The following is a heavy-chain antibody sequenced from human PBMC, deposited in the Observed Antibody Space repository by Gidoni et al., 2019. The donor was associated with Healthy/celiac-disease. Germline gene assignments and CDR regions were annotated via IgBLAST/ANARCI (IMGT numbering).Heavy chain of an antibody. V-gene: IGHV4-38-2*01. CDR2: IYHSGST. CDR1: GYSISSGYS. D-gene: IGHD6-13*01. J-gene: IGHJ4*02. Sequence: QVQLQESGPGLVKPSETLSLTCAVSGYSISSGYSWGWIRQPPGKGLEWIGSIYHSGSTYYNPSLKSRVTISVDTSKNQFSLKLSSVTAADTAVYYCARVPAWSWSYYFDYWGQGTLVTVSS. CDR3: ARVPAWSWSYYFDY.